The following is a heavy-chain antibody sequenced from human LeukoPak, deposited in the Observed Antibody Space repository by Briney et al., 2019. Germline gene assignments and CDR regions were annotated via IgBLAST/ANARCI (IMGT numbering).Heavy chain of an antibody. CDR1: GYTFTTYF. D-gene: IGHD6-19*01. V-gene: IGHV1-46*01. CDR2: IDPSSGGS. CDR3: ARVYSSGWYYFDY. Sequence: ASVKVSCKASGYTFTTYFLHWVRQAPGQGLEWTGIIDPSSGGSTSAQKFQVRVTMTRDMSTSTVYMELSSLTSEDTAVYYCARVYSSGWYYFDYWGQGTLVTVSS. J-gene: IGHJ4*02.